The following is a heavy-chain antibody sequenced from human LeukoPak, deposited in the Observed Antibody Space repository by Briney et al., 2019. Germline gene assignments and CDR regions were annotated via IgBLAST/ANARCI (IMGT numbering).Heavy chain of an antibody. Sequence: GGSLRLSCTASGFTFSSYWMHWVRQAPGKGLVWVSRINTDGSSTSYADSVKGRFTISRDNAKNTLYLQMNSLRAEDTAVYYCARGFGDYYDSSGYYLCDYWGQGTLVTVSS. CDR3: ARGFGDYYDSSGYYLCDY. CDR1: GFTFSSYW. J-gene: IGHJ4*02. CDR2: INTDGSST. V-gene: IGHV3-74*01. D-gene: IGHD3-22*01.